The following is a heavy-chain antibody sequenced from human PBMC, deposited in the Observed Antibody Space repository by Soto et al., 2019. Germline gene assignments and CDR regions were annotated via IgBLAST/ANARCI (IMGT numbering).Heavy chain of an antibody. CDR1: GFTFSGYA. V-gene: IGHV3-64*01. CDR2: VNTDGDSP. Sequence: EVQLVGSGGGLVQPGGSLRLSCVASGFTFSGYAMHWVRQAPGKGLEHISAVNTDGDSPYYANSVKGRFTISRDNSKNTLYLQMGSLRAEDMAVYYCARVDYSEVYFDHWGQGTLVTVSS. CDR3: ARVDYSEVYFDH. D-gene: IGHD2-15*01. J-gene: IGHJ4*02.